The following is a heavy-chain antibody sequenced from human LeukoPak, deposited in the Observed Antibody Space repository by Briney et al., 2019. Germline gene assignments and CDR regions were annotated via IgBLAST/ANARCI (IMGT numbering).Heavy chain of an antibody. CDR1: GGSISSYY. D-gene: IGHD2-2*01. CDR2: IYYSGST. CDR3: ARGGGYCSSTSCSPGGFDY. Sequence: SETLSLTCTVSGGSISSYYWSWIRQPPGKGLEWIGYIYYSGSTNYNPSLKSRVTISVDTSKNQFSLKLSSVTAADTAVYYCARGGGYCSSTSCSPGGFDYWGQGTLVTVSS. V-gene: IGHV4-59*01. J-gene: IGHJ4*02.